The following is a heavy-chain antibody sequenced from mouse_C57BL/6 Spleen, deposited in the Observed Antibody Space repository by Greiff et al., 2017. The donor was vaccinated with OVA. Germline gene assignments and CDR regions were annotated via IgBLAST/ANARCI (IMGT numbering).Heavy chain of an antibody. Sequence: VQLVESGPGLVQPSQSLSITCTVSGFSLTSYGVHWVRQSPGKGLEWLGVIWSGGSTDYNAAFISRLSISKDNSKSQVFFKMNSLQADDTAIYYCASDYDYDSSYAMDYWGQGTSVTVSS. V-gene: IGHV2-2*01. D-gene: IGHD2-4*01. CDR3: ASDYDYDSSYAMDY. CDR2: IWSGGST. CDR1: GFSLTSYG. J-gene: IGHJ4*01.